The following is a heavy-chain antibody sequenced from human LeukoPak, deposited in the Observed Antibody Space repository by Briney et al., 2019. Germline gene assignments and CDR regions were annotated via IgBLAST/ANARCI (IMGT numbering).Heavy chain of an antibody. Sequence: GASVKVSCKASGGTFSSYAISWVRQAPGQGLEWMGGIIPIFGTANYAQKFQGRVTITADKSTSTAYMELSSLGSEDTAVYYCAGSMVRGVIIAGYYYYMDVWGKGTTVTVSS. J-gene: IGHJ6*03. CDR2: IIPIFGTA. V-gene: IGHV1-69*06. D-gene: IGHD3-10*01. CDR3: AGSMVRGVIIAGYYYYMDV. CDR1: GGTFSSYA.